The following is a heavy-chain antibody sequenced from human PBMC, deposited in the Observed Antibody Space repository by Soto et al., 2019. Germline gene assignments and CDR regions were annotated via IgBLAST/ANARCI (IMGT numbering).Heavy chain of an antibody. V-gene: IGHV4-59*08. D-gene: IGHD2-21*02. CDR3: ARSKLNDCGGDCELDR. CDR1: AVSISNYY. Sequence: PSETLSLTCSLSAVSISNYYWSWIRQPPGKGLEWIGYVYYNGTINYNPSLKRRVTISIDTSEKQFYPKLRPMTAQDTTEEYSARSKLNDCGGDCELDRWGQGALVTVS. J-gene: IGHJ5*02. CDR2: VYYNGTI.